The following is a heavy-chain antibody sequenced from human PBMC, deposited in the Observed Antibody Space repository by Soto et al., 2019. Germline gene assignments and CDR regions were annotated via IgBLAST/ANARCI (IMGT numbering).Heavy chain of an antibody. CDR3: ARLWAGYCSGGSCRAPGPKDY. CDR2: IIPYNGKA. Sequence: ASVKVSCKASGYTFTSYGISWVRQAPGQGLEWMGWIIPYNGKANYAQKLQGRVTITADTSTSTAYMELRSLRSDDTAVYYCARLWAGYCSGGSCRAPGPKDYWGQGTLVTVSS. V-gene: IGHV1-18*01. J-gene: IGHJ4*02. CDR1: GYTFTSYG. D-gene: IGHD2-15*01.